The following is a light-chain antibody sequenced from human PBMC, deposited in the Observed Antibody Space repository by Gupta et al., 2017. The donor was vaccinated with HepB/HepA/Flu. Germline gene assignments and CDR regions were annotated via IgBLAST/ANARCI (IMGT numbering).Light chain of an antibody. CDR2: WAS. CDR1: QSGLYSSNNKNY. J-gene: IGKJ2*01. V-gene: IGKV4-1*01. Sequence: DIVMTQSPDSLAVSLGERATVNCKSSQSGLYSSNNKNYLAWYQQKPGQPLKLLIYWASTRESGVPDRFSGSGSGTNFTLTISSLQAEDVAVYYCQHDDTSLRTFGPGTKLELK. CDR3: QHDDTSLRT.